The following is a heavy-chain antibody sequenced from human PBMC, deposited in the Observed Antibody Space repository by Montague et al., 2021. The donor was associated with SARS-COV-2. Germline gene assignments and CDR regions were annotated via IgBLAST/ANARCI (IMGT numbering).Heavy chain of an antibody. CDR2: ISWNSDRK. CDR3: AKDTSSWIRELPDY. CDR1: GFTFHDYA. V-gene: IGHV3-9*01. D-gene: IGHD5-12*01. J-gene: IGHJ4*02. Sequence: SLRLSCAASGFTFHDYAMHWVRQTPGKGLEWVSGISWNSDRKDCADSVKGRFTISRDNAKNVLYLQMNSLRREDTAWYYCAKDTSSWIRELPDYWGQGTLVTVSS.